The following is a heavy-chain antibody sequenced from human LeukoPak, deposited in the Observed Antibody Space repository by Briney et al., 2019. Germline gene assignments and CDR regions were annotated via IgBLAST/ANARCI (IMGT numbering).Heavy chain of an antibody. CDR2: ISSSSSTI. CDR3: ARALCSGGSCYYYYYYMDV. V-gene: IGHV3-48*02. CDR1: GFTFSSYI. D-gene: IGHD2-15*01. Sequence: GGSLRLSCAASGFTFSSYIMNWVRQAPGKGLEWVSYISSSSSTIYYADSVKGRFTIARDNAKNSLYLQMNSLRDEDTAVYYCARALCSGGSCYYYYYYMDVWGKGTTVTVSS. J-gene: IGHJ6*03.